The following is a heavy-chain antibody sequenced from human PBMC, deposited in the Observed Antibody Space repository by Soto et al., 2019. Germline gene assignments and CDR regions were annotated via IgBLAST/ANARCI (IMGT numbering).Heavy chain of an antibody. CDR2: IVVGSGNT. V-gene: IGHV1-58*02. J-gene: IGHJ4*02. CDR3: AAWVRPAASTNYFDY. Sequence: QMQLVQSGPEVKKPGTSVKVSCKASGFTFTSSAMQWVRQARGQRLEWIGWIVVGSGNTNYAQKFQERVTITRDMSTSTAYNELSSLKSEDTAVYYCAAWVRPAASTNYFDYWGQGTLVTVSS. CDR1: GFTFTSSA. D-gene: IGHD2-2*01.